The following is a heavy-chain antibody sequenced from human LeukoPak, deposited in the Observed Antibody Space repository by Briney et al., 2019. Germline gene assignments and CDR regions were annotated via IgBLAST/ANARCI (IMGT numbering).Heavy chain of an antibody. J-gene: IGHJ4*02. CDR1: GFTFSSYA. CDR2: ISGSGGST. V-gene: IGHV3-23*01. Sequence: PGGSLRLSCAASGFTFSSYAMSWVRQAPGKGLEWVSAISGSGGSTYYADSVKGRFTISRDNSKNTLYLQMNSLRAEDTAVYYCAPWIVATISREPYFDYWGQGTLVTVSS. CDR3: APWIVATISREPYFDY. D-gene: IGHD5-12*01.